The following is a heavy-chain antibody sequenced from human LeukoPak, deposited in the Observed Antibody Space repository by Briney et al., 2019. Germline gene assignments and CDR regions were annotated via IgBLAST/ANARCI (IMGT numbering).Heavy chain of an antibody. CDR3: AKDNYGMDV. CDR1: EFIFSGYW. CDR2: IKQDGSEK. J-gene: IGHJ6*02. Sequence: GGSLRLSCAASEFIFSGYWMNWVRQAPGKGLEWVANIKQDGSEKQYVDSVRGRFTISRDNAKNSLYLQMNSLRAEDTAVYYCAKDNYGMDVWGQGTTVTVSS. V-gene: IGHV3-7*01.